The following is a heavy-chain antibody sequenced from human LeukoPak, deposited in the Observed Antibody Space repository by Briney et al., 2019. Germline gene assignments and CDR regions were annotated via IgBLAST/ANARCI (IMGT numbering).Heavy chain of an antibody. V-gene: IGHV3-7*01. CDR2: IKQDGSEK. Sequence: GGSLRLSCAASGFTFSSYWMSWVRQAPGKGLEWVANIKQDGSEKYYVDSVKGRFTISRDNAKNSLYLQMNSLRAEDTAVYCCARDVYYYDSSGYYYMDYWGQGTLVTVSS. CDR1: GFTFSSYW. J-gene: IGHJ4*02. D-gene: IGHD3-22*01. CDR3: ARDVYYYDSSGYYYMDY.